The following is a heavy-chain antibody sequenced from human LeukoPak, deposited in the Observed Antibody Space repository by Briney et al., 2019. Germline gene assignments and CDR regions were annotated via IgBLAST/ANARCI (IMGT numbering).Heavy chain of an antibody. CDR2: IGGSGTPT. V-gene: IGHV3-23*01. Sequence: GGSLRVSCEASEFTFASYAMTWVRLTPGKGLEWVASIGGSGTPTNYAASVRGRFTISRDNSKNTLCLQMNSLRAEDTAVYYCGRDPNGDYVGAFEFWGQGTLVSVSS. D-gene: IGHD4-17*01. CDR3: GRDPNGDYVGAFEF. J-gene: IGHJ3*01. CDR1: EFTFASYA.